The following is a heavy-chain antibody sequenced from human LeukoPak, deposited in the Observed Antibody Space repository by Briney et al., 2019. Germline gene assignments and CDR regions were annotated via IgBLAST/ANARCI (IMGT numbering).Heavy chain of an antibody. Sequence: GGALRLSCAASGFTFSTYWMTWVRQAPGKGREWVANIKQDGSAKYYVDSLRGRFSISRDNVKNSLFLQMNSLSAEDTAVYYCARCPYDSTGYYSVPSHLDYWGQGTLVTVSS. J-gene: IGHJ4*02. CDR2: IKQDGSAK. CDR3: ARCPYDSTGYYSVPSHLDY. CDR1: GFTFSTYW. V-gene: IGHV3-7*01. D-gene: IGHD3-22*01.